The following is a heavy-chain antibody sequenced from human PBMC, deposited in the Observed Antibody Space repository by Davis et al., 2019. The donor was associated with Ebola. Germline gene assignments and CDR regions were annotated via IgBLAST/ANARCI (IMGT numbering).Heavy chain of an antibody. CDR2: ISYDGSNK. CDR1: GFTFSSYA. CDR3: ARDRYSSGWFDP. Sequence: GESLKISCAASGFTFSSYAMHWVRRAPGKGLEWVAVISYDGSNKYYADSVKGRFTISRDNAKNSLYLQMNSLRAEDTAVYYCARDRYSSGWFDPWGQGTLVTVSS. V-gene: IGHV3-30-3*01. J-gene: IGHJ5*02. D-gene: IGHD6-19*01.